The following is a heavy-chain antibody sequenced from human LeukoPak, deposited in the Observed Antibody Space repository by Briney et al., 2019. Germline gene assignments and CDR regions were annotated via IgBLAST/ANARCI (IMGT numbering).Heavy chain of an antibody. V-gene: IGHV1-46*01. CDR3: ARGLSPAKLLWFGGKNYMDV. Sequence: ASVKVSCKSSGYTFTRHYMHWVRQAPGQGLEWVGLINPSGSIAWSAQKFQGRLTMTRDLSTTTDYMELSSLRSEDTAVYYCARGLSPAKLLWFGGKNYMDVWGKGTTVTISS. CDR1: GYTFTRHY. J-gene: IGHJ6*03. D-gene: IGHD3-10*01. CDR2: INPSGSIA.